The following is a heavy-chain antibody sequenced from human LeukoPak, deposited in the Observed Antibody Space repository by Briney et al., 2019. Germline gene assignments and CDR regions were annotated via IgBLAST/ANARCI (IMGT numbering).Heavy chain of an antibody. Sequence: ASVKVSCKASGYTFTGYYMHWVRQAPGQGLEWMGWINPNSGGTNYAQKFQGRVTMTRDTSISTAYMELSRLRSDDTAVYYCARVAGGRVTKVRFDYWGQGTLVTVSS. D-gene: IGHD4-17*01. J-gene: IGHJ4*02. CDR1: GYTFTGYY. CDR2: INPNSGGT. CDR3: ARVAGGRVTKVRFDY. V-gene: IGHV1-2*02.